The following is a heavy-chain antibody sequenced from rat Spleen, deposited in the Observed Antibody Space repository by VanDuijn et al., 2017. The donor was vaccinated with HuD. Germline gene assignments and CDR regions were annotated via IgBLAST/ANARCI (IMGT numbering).Heavy chain of an antibody. CDR2: ISPSGVT. V-gene: IGHV5-25*01. Sequence: EVQLVESGGGLVQPGRSLKLSCAASGFTFSNFDMAWVRQAPTKGLEWVASISPSGVTYYRDSVKGRFTVSRENAKSTLYLLMDSLRSEDTATYYCTRHAREPYKWFAYWGQGTLVTVSS. CDR3: TRHAREPYKWFAY. D-gene: IGHD3-2*01. CDR1: GFTFSNFD. J-gene: IGHJ3*01.